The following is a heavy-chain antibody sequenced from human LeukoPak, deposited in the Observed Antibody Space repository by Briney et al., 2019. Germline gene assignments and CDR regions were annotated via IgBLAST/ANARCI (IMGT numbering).Heavy chain of an antibody. V-gene: IGHV3-7*01. CDR2: IKQDGSEK. CDR3: ARDSAGNDY. D-gene: IGHD6-13*01. Sequence: LSCAAYGFTFSTYSISSVRQAPGKGLERVANIKQDGSEKYYVDSVKGRFTISRDNAKNSLYLQMNSVRAEDTAMYYCARDSAGNDYWGQGTMVTVSS. CDR1: GFTFSTYS. J-gene: IGHJ3*01.